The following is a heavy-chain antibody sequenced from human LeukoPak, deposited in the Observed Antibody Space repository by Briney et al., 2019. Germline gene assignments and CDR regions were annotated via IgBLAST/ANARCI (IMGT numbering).Heavy chain of an antibody. CDR1: GGSIHTYY. J-gene: IGHJ4*02. V-gene: IGHV4-59*12. CDR2: IYYRGST. D-gene: IGHD7-27*01. CDR3: AKVGN. Sequence: SSETLSLTCTVSGGSIHTYYWSWIRQPPGKGLEWIGYIYYRGSTTYNPSLKSRVTISLDKSKNQFSLKLSSVTAADTAVYYCAKVGNWGQGTLVTVSS.